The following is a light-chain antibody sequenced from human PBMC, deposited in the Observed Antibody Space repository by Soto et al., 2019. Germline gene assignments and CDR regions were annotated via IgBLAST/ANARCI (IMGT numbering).Light chain of an antibody. J-gene: IGKJ5*01. CDR3: QQYSNWPPIT. CDR1: QSVSIH. V-gene: IGKV3-15*01. Sequence: EIVLTQSPGILYLSLGERATLSCRASQSVSIHSAWYQQKPGQAPRLLIYDTSTRATGIPARFSGSGSGTEFTLTISSLQSEDFAVYYCQQYSNWPPITFGQGTRLEIK. CDR2: DTS.